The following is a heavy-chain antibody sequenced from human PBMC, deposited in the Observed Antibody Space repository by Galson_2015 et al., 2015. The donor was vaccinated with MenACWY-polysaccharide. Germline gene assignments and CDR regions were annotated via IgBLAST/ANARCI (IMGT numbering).Heavy chain of an antibody. CDR1: GFTFSNAW. D-gene: IGHD3-16*01. CDR3: TTGYVWGSYPFDC. CDR2: IKSKTDGGTT. J-gene: IGHJ4*02. V-gene: IGHV3-15*01. Sequence: SLRLSCAASGFTFSNAWMSWVRQAPGKGLEWVGRIKSKTDGGTTDYAAPVKGRFTISRDDSKNTLYLQMNSLKTEDTAVYYCTTGYVWGSYPFDCRGQGTLVTVSS.